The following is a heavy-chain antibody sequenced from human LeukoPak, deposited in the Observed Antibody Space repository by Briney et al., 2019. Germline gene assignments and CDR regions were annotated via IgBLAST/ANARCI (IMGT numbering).Heavy chain of an antibody. Sequence: GASVKVSCKASGGTFSSYAISWVRQAPGQGLEWMGIINPSGGSTSYAQKFQGRVTMTRDMSTSTVYMELSSLRSEDTAVYYCARDRGSSWYPIDYWGQGTLVTVSS. CDR1: GGTFSSYA. CDR2: INPSGGST. J-gene: IGHJ4*02. D-gene: IGHD6-13*01. V-gene: IGHV1-46*01. CDR3: ARDRGSSWYPIDY.